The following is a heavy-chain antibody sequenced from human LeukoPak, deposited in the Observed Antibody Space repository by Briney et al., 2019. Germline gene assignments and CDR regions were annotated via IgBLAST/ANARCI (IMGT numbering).Heavy chain of an antibody. D-gene: IGHD1-26*01. CDR1: GGSISSGSYY. CDR3: AVGKDWYFDL. J-gene: IGHJ2*01. Sequence: SQTLSLTCTVSGGSISSGSYYWSWIRQPAGKGLEWIGRIFTSGSTNYNPSLKSRVTISVDTSKNQFSLKLSSVTAADTAVYYCAVGKDWYFDLWGRGTLVTVSS. V-gene: IGHV4-61*02. CDR2: IFTSGST.